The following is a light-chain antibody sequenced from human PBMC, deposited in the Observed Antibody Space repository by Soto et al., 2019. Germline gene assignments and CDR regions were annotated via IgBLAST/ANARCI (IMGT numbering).Light chain of an antibody. CDR1: QTISAW. CDR2: DVS. V-gene: IGKV1-5*01. J-gene: IGKJ1*01. CDR3: QQYNSYPWT. Sequence: QITHLLSSVLESVGARVTITCRASQTISAWLAWYQQKPGKAPKLLIYDVSSLQSGVPSRFSGSGSGTEFTLAISSLQPDDFATYYCQQYNSYPWTFGQGTKVDVK.